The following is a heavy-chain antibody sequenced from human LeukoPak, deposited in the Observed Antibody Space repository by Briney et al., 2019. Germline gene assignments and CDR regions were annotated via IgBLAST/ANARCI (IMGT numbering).Heavy chain of an antibody. Sequence: SETLSLTCTVSGGSVSSGGFYWSWIRQPPGKGLEWIGYIYYSGSTNYNPSLKSRVTMSVDSSKTQFSLRLRSVTPADTAVYYCARGDEYSYAVDYWGQGTLVTVSS. V-gene: IGHV4-61*08. D-gene: IGHD5-18*01. CDR3: ARGDEYSYAVDY. J-gene: IGHJ4*02. CDR1: GGSVSSGGFY. CDR2: IYYSGST.